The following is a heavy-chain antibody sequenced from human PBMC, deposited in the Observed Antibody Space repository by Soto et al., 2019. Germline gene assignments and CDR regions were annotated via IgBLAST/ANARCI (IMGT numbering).Heavy chain of an antibody. CDR1: GGSISSYY. CDR3: ARQGYSSGFYYFDY. V-gene: IGHV4-59*08. D-gene: IGHD6-19*01. Sequence: LSLTCTVSGGSISSYYWSWIRQPPGKGLEWIGYVYYSGSTNYNPSLKSRVTISMDTSTNQFFLKLSSVTAADTAVYFCARQGYSSGFYYFDYWGQGTLVTVSS. J-gene: IGHJ4*02. CDR2: VYYSGST.